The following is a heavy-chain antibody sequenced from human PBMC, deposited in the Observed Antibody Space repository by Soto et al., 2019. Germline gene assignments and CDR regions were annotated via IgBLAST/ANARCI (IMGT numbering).Heavy chain of an antibody. CDR2: IYCSGST. Sequence: SETLSLTCTVSGGSISSGGYYWSWIRQHPGKGLEWIGYIYCSGSTYYNPSLKSRVTIDVYTSKNQFYLKLSSVTAADTAVYYCARAGGYSGAEPSFDYWGQGTLVTVSS. D-gene: IGHD5-12*01. J-gene: IGHJ4*02. CDR3: ARAGGYSGAEPSFDY. CDR1: GGSISSGGYY. V-gene: IGHV4-31*03.